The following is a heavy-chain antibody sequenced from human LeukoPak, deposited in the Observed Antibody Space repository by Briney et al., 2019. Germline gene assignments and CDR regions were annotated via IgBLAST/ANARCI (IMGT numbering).Heavy chain of an antibody. V-gene: IGHV4-61*02. CDR1: GGSISSGSYY. J-gene: IGHJ5*02. CDR2: IYTSGST. Sequence: ASETLSLTCTVSGGSISSGSYYWSWIRQPAGKGLEWIGRIYTSGSTNYNPSLKSRVTISVDTSKNQFSLKLSSVTAADTAVYYCARDRVGGSWFDPWGQGTLVTVSS. CDR3: ARDRVGGSWFDP. D-gene: IGHD2-2*01.